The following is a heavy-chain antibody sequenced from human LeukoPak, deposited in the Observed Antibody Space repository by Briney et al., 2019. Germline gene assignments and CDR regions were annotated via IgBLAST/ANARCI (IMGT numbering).Heavy chain of an antibody. Sequence: SETLSLTCTVSGGSISSGGYYWSWIRQPAGKGLEWIGRIYTSGSTNYNPSLKSRVTMSVDTSKNQFSLKLSSVTAADTAVYYCARGVAGTFDYWGQGTLVTVSS. CDR2: IYTSGST. D-gene: IGHD6-19*01. V-gene: IGHV4-61*02. CDR3: ARGVAGTFDY. J-gene: IGHJ4*02. CDR1: GGSISSGGYY.